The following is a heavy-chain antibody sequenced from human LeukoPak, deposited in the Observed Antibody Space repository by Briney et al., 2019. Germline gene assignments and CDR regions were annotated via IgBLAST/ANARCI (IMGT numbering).Heavy chain of an antibody. D-gene: IGHD3-3*01. J-gene: IGHJ1*01. CDR1: GFSFSDYS. CDR2: ISYDGSNE. V-gene: IGHV3-30-3*01. Sequence: GRSLRLSCAASGFSFSDYSMHWVRQAPGKGLEWVAIISYDGSNERYADSVKGRFTISRDNSKNTLYLQMNSLRTEDTAVYFCARDHREWLLSTDFQHWGQGTLVTVSS. CDR3: ARDHREWLLSTDFQH.